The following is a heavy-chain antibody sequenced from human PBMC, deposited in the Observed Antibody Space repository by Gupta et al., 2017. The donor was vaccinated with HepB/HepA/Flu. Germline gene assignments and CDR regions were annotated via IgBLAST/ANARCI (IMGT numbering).Heavy chain of an antibody. CDR2: INAGNGNT. CDR1: GYIFTAYV. CDR3: ARGRAMDV. J-gene: IGHJ6*02. V-gene: IGHV1-3*01. Sequence: QVQFVQSGAEVKKPGASVKVSCKASGYIFTAYVIHWVRQAPGQGLEYMGWINAGNGNTKCSQKFEGSATISRDTSASTAYMELRTLKFEDTAVYYCARGRAMDVWGQETTVTVSS.